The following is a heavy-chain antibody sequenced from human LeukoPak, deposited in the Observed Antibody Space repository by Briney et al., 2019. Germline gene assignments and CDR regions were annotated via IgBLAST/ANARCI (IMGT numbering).Heavy chain of an antibody. CDR1: GFTFDDYA. V-gene: IGHV3-9*01. D-gene: IGHD3-3*01. J-gene: IGHJ6*02. CDR2: ISWNSGSI. CDR3: AKDSHFGSTGYGMDV. Sequence: GGSRRLSCAASGFTFDDYAMHWVRQAPGKGLEWVSGISWNSGSIGYADSVKGRFTISRDNAKNSLYLQMNSLRAEDTALYYCAKDSHFGSTGYGMDVWGQGTTVTVSS.